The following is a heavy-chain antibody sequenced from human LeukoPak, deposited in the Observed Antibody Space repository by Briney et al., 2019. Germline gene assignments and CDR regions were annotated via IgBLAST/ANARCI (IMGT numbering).Heavy chain of an antibody. CDR2: IYHSGST. V-gene: IGHV4-30-2*01. Sequence: SQTLSLTCTVSGGSISSGGYYWSWIRQPPEKGLEWIGYIYHSGSTYYNPSLKSRVTISVDRSKNQFSLKLSSVTAADTAVYYCARLVAGTGEYNFDYWGQGTLVTVSS. CDR3: ARLVAGTGEYNFDY. J-gene: IGHJ4*02. CDR1: GGSISSGGYY. D-gene: IGHD6-19*01.